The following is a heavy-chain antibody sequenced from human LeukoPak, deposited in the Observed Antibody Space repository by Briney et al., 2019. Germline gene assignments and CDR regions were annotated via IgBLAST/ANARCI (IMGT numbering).Heavy chain of an antibody. Sequence: SETLSLTCAVYGGSFSGYYWSWIRQPPGKGLEWIGEINHSGSTNYNPSLKSRVTISVDTSKNQFSLKLSSVTAADTAVYYCARQRYFDYWGQGTLVTVSS. V-gene: IGHV4-34*01. CDR3: ARQRYFDY. CDR1: GGSFSGYY. J-gene: IGHJ4*02. CDR2: INHSGST.